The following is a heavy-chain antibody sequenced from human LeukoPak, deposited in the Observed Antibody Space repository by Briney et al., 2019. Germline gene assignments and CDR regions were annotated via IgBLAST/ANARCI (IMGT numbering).Heavy chain of an antibody. V-gene: IGHV1-69*04. CDR3: ARDSRPYYTGSGSYYKIGRFDY. CDR1: GDSFSSYA. D-gene: IGHD3-10*01. J-gene: IGHJ4*02. Sequence: ASVKVSCKATGDSFSSYALSWVRQAPGQGLEWMGRVIPILDIKTYAERFQDRVTITADEDTSTVYMELSSLRSEDTALYYCARDSRPYYTGSGSYYKIGRFDYWGQGTGVTVSS. CDR2: VIPILDIK.